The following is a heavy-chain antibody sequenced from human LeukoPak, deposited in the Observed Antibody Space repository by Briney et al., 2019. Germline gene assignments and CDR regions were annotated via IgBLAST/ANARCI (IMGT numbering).Heavy chain of an antibody. Sequence: SGTLSLTCTVSGGSISSYYWSWIRQPPGKGLEWIGYIYYSGSTNYNPSLKSRVTISVDTSKNQFSLKLSSVTAADTAVYYCARVGYDSSGSYKMDYWGQGTLVTVSS. J-gene: IGHJ4*02. CDR1: GGSISSYY. CDR3: ARVGYDSSGSYKMDY. CDR2: IYYSGST. V-gene: IGHV4-59*01. D-gene: IGHD3-22*01.